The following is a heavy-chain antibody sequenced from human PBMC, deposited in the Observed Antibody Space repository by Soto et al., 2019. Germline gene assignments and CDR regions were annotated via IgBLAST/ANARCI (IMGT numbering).Heavy chain of an antibody. V-gene: IGHV1-69*13. CDR3: AKVRYSSPMGYYYGMDV. D-gene: IGHD6-19*01. CDR1: RVAFSKFI. Sequence: PSVKVSCKASRVAFSKFIVTWVRQAPGVGLEWVGGIIPIFGTANYAQKFQGRVTITADESTSTSYMEVNNLRSEDTAVYYCAKVRYSSPMGYYYGMDVWGQGTTVTVSS. CDR2: IIPIFGTA. J-gene: IGHJ6*02.